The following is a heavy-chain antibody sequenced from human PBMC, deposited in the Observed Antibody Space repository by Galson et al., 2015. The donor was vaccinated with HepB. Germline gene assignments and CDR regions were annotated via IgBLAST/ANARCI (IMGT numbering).Heavy chain of an antibody. CDR1: GFTFRTSG. CDR3: ARDASEWSRDY. Sequence: SLRLSCAASGFTFRTSGMTWVRQAPGKGLEWVAVIGYRETYKHYADSVKGRFAISRDNAKNSVYLQMNSLSAEDTAVYYCARDASEWSRDYWGQGTLVAVSS. CDR2: IGYRETYK. J-gene: IGHJ4*02. D-gene: IGHD3-3*01. V-gene: IGHV3-21*01.